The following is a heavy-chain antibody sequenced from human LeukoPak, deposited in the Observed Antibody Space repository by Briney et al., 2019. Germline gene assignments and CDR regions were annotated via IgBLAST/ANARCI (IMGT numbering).Heavy chain of an antibody. D-gene: IGHD6-6*01. Sequence: GASVKVSCKASGGTFSSYTISWVRQAPGQGLEWMGRIIPILGIANYAQKFQGRVTITADKSTSTAYMELSSLRSEDTAVYYCARSPHVSVHSSSSLPYYYYYMDVWGKGTTVTVSS. J-gene: IGHJ6*03. V-gene: IGHV1-69*02. CDR1: GGTFSSYT. CDR3: ARSPHVSVHSSSSLPYYYYYMDV. CDR2: IIPILGIA.